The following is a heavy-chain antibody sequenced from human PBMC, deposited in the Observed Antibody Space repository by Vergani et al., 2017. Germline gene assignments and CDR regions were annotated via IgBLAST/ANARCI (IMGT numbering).Heavy chain of an antibody. CDR3: ARDLYYLGAGICPYFYYYGLDV. CDR1: GFTFSDYY. Sequence: QVQLVESGGGLVKTGGSLRLSCAASGFTFSDYYMSWIRQAPGKGLEWVSYISSSGSTIYYADSVKGRFTISRDNAKNSLYLQMNSLRAEDTGVYYCARDLYYLGAGICPYFYYYGLDVWGQGTAFTVSS. V-gene: IGHV3-11*04. J-gene: IGHJ6*02. D-gene: IGHD3-10*01. CDR2: ISSSGSTI.